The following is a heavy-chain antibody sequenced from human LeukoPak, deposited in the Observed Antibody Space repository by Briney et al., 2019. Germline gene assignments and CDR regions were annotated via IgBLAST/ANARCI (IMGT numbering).Heavy chain of an antibody. CDR2: IIPIFGTA. CDR1: GGTFSSYT. D-gene: IGHD5-18*01. CDR3: ATLVDTAHLRYYYYYMDV. Sequence: ASVKVSCKASGGTFSSYTISWVRQAPGQGLEWMGVIIPIFGTANYAQKFQGRVTITADESTSTAYMELSSLRSEDTAVYYCATLVDTAHLRYYYYYMDVWGKGTTVTVSS. V-gene: IGHV1-69*01. J-gene: IGHJ6*03.